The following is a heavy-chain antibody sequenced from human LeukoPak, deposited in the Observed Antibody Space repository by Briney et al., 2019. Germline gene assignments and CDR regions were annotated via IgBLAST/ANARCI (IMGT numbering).Heavy chain of an antibody. CDR1: GFTFSDYY. CDR3: ARGSGGVGASLPY. V-gene: IGHV3-11*06. CDR2: ISSSSYT. Sequence: GGSLRLSCAASGFTFSDYYMSWIRQAPGKGLEWVSYISSSSYTNYADSVKGRFTISRDNAKNSLYLQMNSLRAEDTAMYYCARGSGGVGASLPYWGQGALVTVSS. J-gene: IGHJ4*02. D-gene: IGHD1-26*01.